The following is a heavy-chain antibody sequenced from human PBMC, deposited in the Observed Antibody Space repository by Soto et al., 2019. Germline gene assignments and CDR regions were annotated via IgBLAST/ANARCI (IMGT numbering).Heavy chain of an antibody. CDR2: IWYDGSNK. D-gene: IGHD6-13*01. CDR3: ARDGPEGHSSRWWGYYFDY. J-gene: IGHJ4*02. V-gene: IGHV3-33*01. Sequence: QVQLVESGGGVVQPGRSLRLSCAASGFTFSSYGMHWVRQAPGKGLEWVAVIWYDGSNKYYADSVKGRFTISRDNSKNTLYLQMNSLRAEDTGGYYCARDGPEGHSSRWWGYYFDYWGQGTLVTVSS. CDR1: GFTFSSYG.